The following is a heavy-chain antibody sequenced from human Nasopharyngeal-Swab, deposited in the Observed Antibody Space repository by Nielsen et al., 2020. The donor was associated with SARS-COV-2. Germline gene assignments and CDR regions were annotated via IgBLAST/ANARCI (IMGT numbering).Heavy chain of an antibody. J-gene: IGHJ6*02. CDR2: INHNERT. D-gene: IGHD5-24*01. CDR3: ARAGRVGDAYTGLDV. Sequence: SETLSLTCAVSGGSMNDFYWNWIRQAPGKGLEWIGEINHNERTNYNPSLKSRIAMLVDTSNNQVSLKVSSVSAGDTAVYYCARAGRVGDAYTGLDVWGQGTTVTVSS. V-gene: IGHV4-34*01. CDR1: GGSMNDFY.